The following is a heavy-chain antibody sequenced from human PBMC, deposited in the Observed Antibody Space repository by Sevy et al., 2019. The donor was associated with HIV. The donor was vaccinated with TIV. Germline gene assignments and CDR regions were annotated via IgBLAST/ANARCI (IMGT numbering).Heavy chain of an antibody. Sequence: GGSLRRSCAASGFTFSNAWMSCVRQAPGKGLEWFGRIKSKTDGGTTDYAAPVKGRFTISRDDSKITLYLQMNSLKTADTAVYYCTTDNLITFGGVIVIPSIFWGQGTLVTVSS. V-gene: IGHV3-15*01. CDR1: GFTFSNAW. CDR2: IKSKTDGGTT. J-gene: IGHJ4*02. CDR3: TTDNLITFGGVIVIPSIF. D-gene: IGHD3-16*02.